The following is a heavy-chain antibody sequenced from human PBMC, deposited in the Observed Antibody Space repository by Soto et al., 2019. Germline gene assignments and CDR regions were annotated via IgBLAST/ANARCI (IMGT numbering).Heavy chain of an antibody. CDR1: GFTFSSYS. D-gene: IGHD3-9*01. Sequence: GGSLRLSCAASGFTFSSYSMNWVRQAPGKGLEWVSYISSSSSTIYYADSVKGRFTISRDNAKNSLYLQMNSLRDEDTAVYYCAREATTIFPTRGMDVWGQGTTVTVSS. CDR2: ISSSSSTI. J-gene: IGHJ6*02. V-gene: IGHV3-48*02. CDR3: AREATTIFPTRGMDV.